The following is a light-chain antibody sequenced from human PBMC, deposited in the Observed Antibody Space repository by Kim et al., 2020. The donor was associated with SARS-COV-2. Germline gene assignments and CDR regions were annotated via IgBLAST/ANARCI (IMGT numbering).Light chain of an antibody. V-gene: IGKV1-12*01. J-gene: IGKJ3*01. Sequence: DIKMTQSPSSVSASVGDRVTITCRASQDISTWLAWYQQKPGKAPKVLIYAASSLQSGVPSRFSGSVSGTEFTLTINSLQPEDSATCYCQQPNTFPFTFVPGTKVDIK. CDR2: AAS. CDR3: QQPNTFPFT. CDR1: QDISTW.